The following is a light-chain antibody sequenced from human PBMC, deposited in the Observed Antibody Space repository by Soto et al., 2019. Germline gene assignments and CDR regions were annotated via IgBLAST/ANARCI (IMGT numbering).Light chain of an antibody. CDR2: ENN. J-gene: IGLJ1*01. V-gene: IGLV1-51*02. CDR1: SSNIGNNY. Sequence: QSVLTQPPSVSAAPGQKVTISCSGSSSNIGNNYVSWYQQLPGTAPKLLIYENNKRPSGIPDRFSGSKSGTSATLGITGLQTGDEADYFCCSYAGTVAYVFGTGTKVTVL. CDR3: CSYAGTVAYV.